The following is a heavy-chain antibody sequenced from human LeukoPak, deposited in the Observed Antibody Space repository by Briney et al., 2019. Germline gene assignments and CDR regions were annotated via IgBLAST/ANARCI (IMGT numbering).Heavy chain of an antibody. D-gene: IGHD6-13*01. CDR3: ARLPNRAAAGTIWFDP. CDR1: GGSFSGYY. Sequence: PSETLSLTCAVYGGSFSGYYWSWIRQPPGKGLEWIGEINHSGSTNYNPSLKSRVTISVDTSKNQFSLKLSSVTAADTAVYYCARLPNRAAAGTIWFDPWGQGTLVTVSS. V-gene: IGHV4-34*01. CDR2: INHSGST. J-gene: IGHJ5*02.